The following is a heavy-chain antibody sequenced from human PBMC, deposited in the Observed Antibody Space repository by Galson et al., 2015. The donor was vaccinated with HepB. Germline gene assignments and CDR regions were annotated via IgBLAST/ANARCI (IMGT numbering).Heavy chain of an antibody. Sequence: SLRLSCAASGFTFSSYGMHWVRQAPGKGLEWVAVIWYDGSNKYYADSVKSRFTISRDNSKNTLYLQMNSLRAEDTAVYYCATTHYDILTGYYSPLDYWGQGTLVTVSS. J-gene: IGHJ4*02. D-gene: IGHD3-9*01. CDR2: IWYDGSNK. CDR3: ATTHYDILTGYYSPLDY. CDR1: GFTFSSYG. V-gene: IGHV3-33*08.